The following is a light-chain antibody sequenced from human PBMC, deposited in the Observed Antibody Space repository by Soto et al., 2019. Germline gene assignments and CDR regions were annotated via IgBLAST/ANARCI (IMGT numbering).Light chain of an antibody. CDR1: QSISTY. V-gene: IGKV1-39*01. Sequence: DIQMTQSPSSLSASVGDRVTITCRASQSISTYLNWYQQKPGKAPKLLIYATSTLQSGAPSRFSASGSGTDFTLTISSLQPEDFATYYCQQSYSTPRTFGPGTKVGVK. J-gene: IGKJ1*01. CDR2: ATS. CDR3: QQSYSTPRT.